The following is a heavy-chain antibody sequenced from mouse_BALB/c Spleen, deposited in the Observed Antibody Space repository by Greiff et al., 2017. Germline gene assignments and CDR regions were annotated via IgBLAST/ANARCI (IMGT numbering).Heavy chain of an antibody. CDR3: ARPYGNYPHWYFDV. V-gene: IGHV3-2*02. J-gene: IGHJ1*01. D-gene: IGHD2-10*02. CDR2: ISYSGST. CDR1: GYSITSDYA. Sequence: EVKLVESGPGLVKPSQSLSLTCTVTGYSITSDYAWNWIRQFPGNKLEWMGYISYSGSTSYNPSLKSRISITRDTSKNQFFLQLNSVTTEDTATYYCARPYGNYPHWYFDVWGAGTTVTVSS.